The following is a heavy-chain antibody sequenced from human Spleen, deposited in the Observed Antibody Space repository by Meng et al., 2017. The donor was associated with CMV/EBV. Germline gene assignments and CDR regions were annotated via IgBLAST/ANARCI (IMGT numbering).Heavy chain of an antibody. V-gene: IGHV3-23*01. CDR1: GFSFNSYA. Sequence: GESLKISCAASGFSFNSYAMSWVRQAPGRGLEWVSAISGDGGDTYYADSVKGRFTISRDNSRDTLYLQMTSLRAEDTAVYYCARGGSRPRSDFWAFYYGLDVWGQGTTVTVSS. D-gene: IGHD3-3*01. J-gene: IGHJ6*02. CDR3: ARGGSRPRSDFWAFYYGLDV. CDR2: ISGDGGDT.